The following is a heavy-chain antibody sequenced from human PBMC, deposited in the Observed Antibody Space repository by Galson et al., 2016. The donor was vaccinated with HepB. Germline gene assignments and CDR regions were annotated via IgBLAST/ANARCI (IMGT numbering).Heavy chain of an antibody. CDR1: GFTFSDST. Sequence: SLRLSCAASGFTFSDSTVHWVRRASGKGLEWVGRIRNNANSYAAAYAASGKGRLTISRDDSKNTAYLQMNSLKTEDTAVYFCTRHLLYGGTSFDYWGQGTLVTVSS. D-gene: IGHD4-23*01. CDR3: TRHLLYGGTSFDY. J-gene: IGHJ4*02. V-gene: IGHV3-73*01. CDR2: IRNNANSYAA.